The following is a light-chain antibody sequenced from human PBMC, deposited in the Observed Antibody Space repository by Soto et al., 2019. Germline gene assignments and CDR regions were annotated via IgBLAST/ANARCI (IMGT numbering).Light chain of an antibody. Sequence: EIVMTQSPATLSVSPGERATLSCRASQSVSSNLAWYQQKPGQAPRLLIYGASTRATCIPARFSGSGSGTEFTLTISSLQSEDFAVYYCQKYNNWPLTFGGGTKVEIK. CDR3: QKYNNWPLT. J-gene: IGKJ4*01. V-gene: IGKV3-15*01. CDR2: GAS. CDR1: QSVSSN.